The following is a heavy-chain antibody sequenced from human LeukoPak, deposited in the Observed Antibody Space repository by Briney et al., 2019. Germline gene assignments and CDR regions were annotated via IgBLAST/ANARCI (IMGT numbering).Heavy chain of an antibody. Sequence: SETLSLTCAVPGGSISSSNWWSWVRQPPGKGLEWIGEIYHSGSTNYNPSLKSRVTISVDKSKNQFSLKLSSVTAADTAVYYCARKRGYSYGYLFYFDYWGQGTLVTVSS. CDR3: ARKRGYSYGYLFYFDY. J-gene: IGHJ4*02. CDR2: IYHSGST. V-gene: IGHV4-4*02. CDR1: GGSISSSNW. D-gene: IGHD5-18*01.